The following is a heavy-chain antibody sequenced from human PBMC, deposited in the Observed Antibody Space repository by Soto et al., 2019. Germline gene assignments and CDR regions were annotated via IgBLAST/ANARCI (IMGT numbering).Heavy chain of an antibody. CDR1: GFTFSNYA. D-gene: IGHD6-13*01. J-gene: IGHJ4*02. V-gene: IGHV3-23*01. CDR3: SYSRSHLDY. CDR2: ISASGGST. Sequence: GGSLRLSCAASGFTFSNYAMSWVRQAPGKGLEWVSGISASGGSTYYADSVKGRFTISRDNSKNTLYLQMNSLRAEDTAVYYCSYSRSHLDYWRQGTLVTVSS.